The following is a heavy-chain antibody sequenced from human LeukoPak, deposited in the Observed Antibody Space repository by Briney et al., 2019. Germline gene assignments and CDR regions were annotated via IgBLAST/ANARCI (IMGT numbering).Heavy chain of an antibody. J-gene: IGHJ6*03. CDR2: ISSSSSYI. V-gene: IGHV3-21*01. Sequence: PGGSLRLSCAASGFTFSSYSMNWVRQAPGKGLEWVSSISSSSSYIYYADSVKGRFTTSRDNAKNSLYLQMNSLRAEDTAVYYCARVDRYYYYMDVWGKGTTVTVSS. CDR1: GFTFSSYS. CDR3: ARVDRYYYYMDV.